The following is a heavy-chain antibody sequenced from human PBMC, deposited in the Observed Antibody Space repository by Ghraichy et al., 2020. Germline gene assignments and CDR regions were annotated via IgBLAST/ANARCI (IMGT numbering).Heavy chain of an antibody. V-gene: IGHV3-7*01. CDR2: IKKDGSEK. CDR3: ARDDWPRSGAARPFYYYGMDV. D-gene: IGHD6-6*01. Sequence: GGSLRLSCAASGFTFSSYWMSWVRQAPGKGLEWVANIKKDGSEKYYVDSVKGRFTISRDNAKNSLYLQMNSLRAEDTAVYYCARDDWPRSGAARPFYYYGMDVWGQGTTVTVSS. CDR1: GFTFSSYW. J-gene: IGHJ6*02.